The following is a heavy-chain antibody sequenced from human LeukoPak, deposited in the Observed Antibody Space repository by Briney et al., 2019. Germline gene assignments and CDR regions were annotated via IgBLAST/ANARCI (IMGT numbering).Heavy chain of an antibody. V-gene: IGHV4-39*02. CDR3: AREYSTYYDFWSGYYTGAFDI. D-gene: IGHD3-3*01. CDR2: IYYSGST. CDR1: GGSISSRSYY. Sequence: SETLSLTCTVSGGSISSRSYYWGWIRQPPGKGLEWIGSIYYSGSTYYNPSLKSRVTISVDTSKNQFSLKLSSVTAADTAVYYCAREYSTYYDFWSGYYTGAFDIWGQGTMVTVSS. J-gene: IGHJ3*02.